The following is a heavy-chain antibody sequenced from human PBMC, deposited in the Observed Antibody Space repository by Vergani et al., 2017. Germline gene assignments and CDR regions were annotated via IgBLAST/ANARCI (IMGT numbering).Heavy chain of an antibody. V-gene: IGHV3-13*01. Sequence: EVQLVESGGGLVQPGGSLRLSCAASGFTFSSYDMHWVRQATGKGLEWVSAIGTAGDTYYPGSVKGRFTISRENAKNSLYLQMNSLRAGDTAVYYCARDRRLGYFDPWGRGTLVTVSS. CDR2: IGTAGDT. D-gene: IGHD4-11*01. CDR1: GFTFSSYD. J-gene: IGHJ2*01. CDR3: ARDRRLGYFDP.